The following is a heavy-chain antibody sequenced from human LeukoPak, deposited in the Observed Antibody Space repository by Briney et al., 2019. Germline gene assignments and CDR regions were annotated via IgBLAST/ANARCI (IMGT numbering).Heavy chain of an antibody. CDR2: ISGGGGNT. CDR1: GFTFSNYA. V-gene: IGHV3-23*01. J-gene: IGHJ4*02. Sequence: GGSLRLSCAASGFTFSNYAMSWVRQAPGEGLEWVSAISGGGGNTYYADSVNGRFTISRDNSQNTFFLQMNSLRADDTAIYYCAKCLTSTGTCYFDYWGQGTLVTVSS. CDR3: AKCLTSTGTCYFDY. D-gene: IGHD1-1*01.